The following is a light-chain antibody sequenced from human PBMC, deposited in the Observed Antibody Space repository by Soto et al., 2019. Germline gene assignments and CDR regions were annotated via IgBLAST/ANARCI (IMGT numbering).Light chain of an antibody. CDR2: GAS. Sequence: EVVMTQSPATLSVSPGDRATLSCRASQNIRSNLAWYRQKPGQAPRLLMYGASTRATDIPARFSGSGSATEFTLTISSLQSEDFAVYYCQQYDNWPLTFGGGTKVEIK. V-gene: IGKV3-15*01. CDR3: QQYDNWPLT. J-gene: IGKJ4*01. CDR1: QNIRSN.